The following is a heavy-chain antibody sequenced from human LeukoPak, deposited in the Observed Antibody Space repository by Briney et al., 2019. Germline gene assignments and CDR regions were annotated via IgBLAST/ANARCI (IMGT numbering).Heavy chain of an antibody. CDR1: GFTFSSYA. Sequence: GGSLRLSCAASGFTFSSYAMHWVRQAPGKGLEGVAVISYDGSNKYYADSVRGRFTISRDNSKNTLYLQMNSLRAEDTAVYYCASENGDPYYFDYWGQGTLVTVSS. CDR3: ASENGDPYYFDY. J-gene: IGHJ4*02. V-gene: IGHV3-30-3*01. D-gene: IGHD4-17*01. CDR2: ISYDGSNK.